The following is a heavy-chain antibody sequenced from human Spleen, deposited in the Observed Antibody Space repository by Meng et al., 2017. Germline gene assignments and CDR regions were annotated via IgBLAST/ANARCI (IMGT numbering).Heavy chain of an antibody. CDR3: ARVEFGSSWYPRDYYYGMDV. Sequence: ASVKVSCKPSGYNFPDYYIHWVRRAPGQGLEWMGRINPKSGDTHYAQRFQGRVTMTRDTSISTAYMELSRLRSDDTAVYYCARVEFGSSWYPRDYYYGMDVWGQGTTVTVSS. V-gene: IGHV1-2*06. D-gene: IGHD6-13*01. CDR2: INPKSGDT. CDR1: GYNFPDYY. J-gene: IGHJ6*02.